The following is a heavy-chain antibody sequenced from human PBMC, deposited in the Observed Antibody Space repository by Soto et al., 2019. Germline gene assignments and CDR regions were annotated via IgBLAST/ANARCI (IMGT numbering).Heavy chain of an antibody. CDR1: GGTFSSYA. CDR3: ARSQGSSTSLEIYYYYYYGMDV. Sequence: QVQLVQSGAEVKKPGSSVKVSCKASGGTFSSYAISWVRQAPGQGLEWMGGIIPISGTANYAQKFQGRVTITADESTSTAYMELGSLISEDTAVYYCARSQGSSTSLEIYYYYYYGMDVWGQGTTVTVSS. CDR2: IIPISGTA. V-gene: IGHV1-69*01. J-gene: IGHJ6*02. D-gene: IGHD2-2*01.